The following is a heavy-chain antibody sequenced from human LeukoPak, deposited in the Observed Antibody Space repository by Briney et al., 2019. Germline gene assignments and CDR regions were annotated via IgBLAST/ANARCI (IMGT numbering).Heavy chain of an antibody. CDR2: IYSGDTI. CDR3: ARAGGGSSGPYDY. Sequence: GGSLRLSCAAPGFTVNNNYMNWVRQTPGKGLEWVSVIYSGDTIVYANSMKGRFTISRDDSKNTLYLQMNSLRAEDTAVYYCARAGGGSSGPYDYWGQGTLVTVSS. J-gene: IGHJ4*02. D-gene: IGHD2-15*01. CDR1: GFTVNNNY. V-gene: IGHV3-66*01.